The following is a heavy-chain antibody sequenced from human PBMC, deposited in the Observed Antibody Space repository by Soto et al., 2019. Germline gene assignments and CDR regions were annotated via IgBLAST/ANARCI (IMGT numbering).Heavy chain of an antibody. CDR3: GGLRREWGDAFDL. CDR2: IIPVFDKA. V-gene: IGHV1-69*01. D-gene: IGHD2-8*01. J-gene: IGHJ3*01. Sequence: QVQLVQSGADVKKPGSSVKVSCKTSGGSFGSSAISWVRQAPAQGLEWMGEIIPVFDKANYAQNFQDRLTITAGECKGTVFMQLSSLRSDDTAVDFRGGLRREWGDAFDLWGQGTFVTVSS. CDR1: GGSFGSSA.